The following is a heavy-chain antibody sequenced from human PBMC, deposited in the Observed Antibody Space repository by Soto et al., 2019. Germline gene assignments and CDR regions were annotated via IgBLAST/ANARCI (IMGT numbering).Heavy chain of an antibody. CDR2: ISYDGNNK. J-gene: IGHJ4*02. D-gene: IGHD1-1*01. CDR1: GFTFSSYG. V-gene: IGHV3-30*18. CDR3: AKSVYNWNDGFFDY. Sequence: QVQLVESGGGVVQPGRSLRLSCAASGFTFSSYGMHWVRQAPGKGLQWVAAISYDGNNKYYADSVKGRFTISRDTLYLQMNSLRAEDTAVYYCAKSVYNWNDGFFDYWGQGTLVTVSS.